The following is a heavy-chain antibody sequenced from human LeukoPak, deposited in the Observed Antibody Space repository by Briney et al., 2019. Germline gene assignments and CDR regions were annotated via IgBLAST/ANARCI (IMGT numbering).Heavy chain of an antibody. J-gene: IGHJ4*02. CDR1: GFTFRNHA. Sequence: GGSLRLSCAASGFTFRNHAMHWVRQAPGKGLEWISAISCCDGTTYYADSVKGRFTISRDNSRATLSLLMTGLRVEDTAIYYCAKGKVGEIFDDWGQGTLVTVSS. D-gene: IGHD5-24*01. V-gene: IGHV3-23*01. CDR3: AKGKVGEIFDD. CDR2: ISCCDGTT.